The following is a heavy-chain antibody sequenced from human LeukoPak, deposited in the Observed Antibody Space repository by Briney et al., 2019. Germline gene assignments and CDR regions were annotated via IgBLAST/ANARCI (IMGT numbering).Heavy chain of an antibody. V-gene: IGHV1-69*04. CDR2: IIPIFGIA. CDR3: ARDVWDSSGYYRTYYFDY. CDR1: GGTFSSYA. D-gene: IGHD3-22*01. Sequence: SVKVSCKASGGTFSSYAISWVRQAPGQGLEWMGRIIPIFGIANYVQKFQGRVTITADKSTSTAYMELSSPRSEDTAVYYCARDVWDSSGYYRTYYFDYWGQGTLVTVSS. J-gene: IGHJ4*02.